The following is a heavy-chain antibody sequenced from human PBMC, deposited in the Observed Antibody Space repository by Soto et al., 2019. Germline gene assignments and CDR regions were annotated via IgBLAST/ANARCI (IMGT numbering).Heavy chain of an antibody. CDR2: IYYSGST. D-gene: IGHD6-13*01. J-gene: IGHJ6*02. CDR1: GGSISSSSYY. CDR3: ARVHSSSWYEFYYYYYGMDV. V-gene: IGHV4-39*01. Sequence: SETLSLTCTVSGGSISSSSYYWGWIRQPPGKGLEWIGSIYYSGSTYYNPSLKSRVTISVDTSKNQFSLKLSSVTAADTAVYYCARVHSSSWYEFYYYYYGMDVWGQGTTVTVPS.